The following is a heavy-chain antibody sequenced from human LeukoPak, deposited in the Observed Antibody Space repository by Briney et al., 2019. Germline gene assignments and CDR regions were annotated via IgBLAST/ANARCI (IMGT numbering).Heavy chain of an antibody. CDR3: ARLLSVAGRYNWFDP. V-gene: IGHV4-4*09. CDR1: GGSISSYY. Sequence: SETLSLTYTVSGGSISSYYWSWIRQPPGKGLEWIGYIYTSGSTNYNPSLKSRVTISVDTSKNQFSLKLSSVTAADTAVYYCARLLSVAGRYNWFDPWGQGTLVTFSS. CDR2: IYTSGST. D-gene: IGHD6-19*01. J-gene: IGHJ5*02.